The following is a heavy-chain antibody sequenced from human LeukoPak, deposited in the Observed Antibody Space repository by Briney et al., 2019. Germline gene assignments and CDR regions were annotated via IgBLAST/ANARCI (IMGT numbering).Heavy chain of an antibody. D-gene: IGHD3-3*01. Sequence: ASVKVSCKASGGTFSSYAISRVRQAPGQGLEWMGWISAYNGNTNYAQKLQGRVTMTTDTSTSTAYMELRSLRSDDTAVYYCARDGEITIFGVVINHYYGMDVWGQGTTVTVSS. CDR3: ARDGEITIFGVVINHYYGMDV. J-gene: IGHJ6*02. CDR2: ISAYNGNT. V-gene: IGHV1-18*01. CDR1: GGTFSSYA.